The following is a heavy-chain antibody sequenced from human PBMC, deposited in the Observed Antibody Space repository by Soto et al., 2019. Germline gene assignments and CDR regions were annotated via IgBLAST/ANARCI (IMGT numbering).Heavy chain of an antibody. CDR3: ARTEFRADDY. CDR1: GYPFTSYG. Sequence: ASVKSTCKASGYPFTSYGISWVRQAPGQGLEWMGWISAYNGNTNYAQKLQGRVTMTTDTSTSTAYMELRSLRSDDTAVYYCARTEFRADDYWGHGPLFTASS. V-gene: IGHV1-18*04. CDR2: ISAYNGNT. J-gene: IGHJ4*01.